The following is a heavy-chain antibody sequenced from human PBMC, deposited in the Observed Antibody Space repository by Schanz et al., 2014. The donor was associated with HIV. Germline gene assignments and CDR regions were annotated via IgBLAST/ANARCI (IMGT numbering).Heavy chain of an antibody. D-gene: IGHD2-2*01. CDR2: ISYDGSNK. V-gene: IGHV3-30-3*01. Sequence: QVQLVESGGGVVQPGRSLRLSCAASGFTSSSYAMHWVRQAPGKGLEWVAVISYDGSNKYYADSVKGRFTISRVNSKNTLYLQMNSLRAEDTAVYYCARGPSLVIVPAATDPRFDYWGQGTLVTVSS. J-gene: IGHJ4*02. CDR1: GFTSSSYA. CDR3: ARGPSLVIVPAATDPRFDY.